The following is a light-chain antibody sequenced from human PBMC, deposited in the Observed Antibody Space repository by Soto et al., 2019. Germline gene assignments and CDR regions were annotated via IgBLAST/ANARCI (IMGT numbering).Light chain of an antibody. J-gene: IGKJ4*01. CDR3: QQRTSWPT. Sequence: EIVMTQSPATLSVSPGERATLSCRASQTVSSNLAWYQQKPGQAPRLLIYGASTRATGVPARFSGSGSGTEFTLTISSLEPEDFAVYYCQQRTSWPTFGGGTKVDIK. CDR1: QTVSSN. V-gene: IGKV3-15*01. CDR2: GAS.